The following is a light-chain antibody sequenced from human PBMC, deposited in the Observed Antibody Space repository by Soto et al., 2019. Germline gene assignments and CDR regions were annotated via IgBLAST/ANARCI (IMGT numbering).Light chain of an antibody. CDR3: SSYAGSNNLV. Sequence: QSALTQPPSASGSPGQSVTISCTGTSSDVGGYNYVSWYQQHPGKAPKLMIYEVTKRPSGVPDIFSGSKSGDTASLTVSGLQAEDEADYYCSSYAGSNNLVFGGGTKLTVL. CDR2: EVT. J-gene: IGLJ3*02. V-gene: IGLV2-8*01. CDR1: SSDVGGYNY.